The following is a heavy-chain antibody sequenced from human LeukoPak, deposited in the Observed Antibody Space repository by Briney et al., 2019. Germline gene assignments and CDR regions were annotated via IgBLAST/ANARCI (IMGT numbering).Heavy chain of an antibody. D-gene: IGHD3-22*01. V-gene: IGHV3-9*01. CDR2: ISWNSGSI. J-gene: IGHJ4*02. CDR1: GFTFDGYA. Sequence: GGSLRLSCAASGFTFDGYAMHWVRQAPGKGLEWVSGISWNSGSIGYADSVKGQFTISRDNAKNSLYLQMNSLRAEDTALYYCAKGGFDDSSGYYSWGQGTLVTVSS. CDR3: AKGGFDDSSGYYS.